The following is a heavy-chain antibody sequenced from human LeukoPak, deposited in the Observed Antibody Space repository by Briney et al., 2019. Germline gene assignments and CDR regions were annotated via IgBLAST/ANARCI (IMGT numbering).Heavy chain of an antibody. Sequence: GASVKVSCKASGHTFTSYYLHWVRQAPGQGLEWMGIINPSGGSTNYAQKFQGRVTMTRDTSTSTVYMELSSLRSDDTAVYYCALQRSLFQNWFDPWGQGTLVTVSS. J-gene: IGHJ5*02. D-gene: IGHD1-26*01. V-gene: IGHV1-46*01. CDR1: GHTFTSYY. CDR2: INPSGGST. CDR3: ALQRSLFQNWFDP.